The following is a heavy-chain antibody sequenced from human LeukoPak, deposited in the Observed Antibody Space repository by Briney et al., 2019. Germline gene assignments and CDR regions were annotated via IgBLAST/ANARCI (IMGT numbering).Heavy chain of an antibody. D-gene: IGHD3-22*01. Sequence: SETLSLTCTVSGGSISSYYWSWIRQPPGKGLEWIGYIYYSGSTNYNPSLKSRVTISVDTSKNQFSLKLSSVTAADTAVYYCAREYYYDSSGSPYALDIWGQGTMVTVSS. V-gene: IGHV4-59*01. CDR1: GGSISSYY. CDR2: IYYSGST. J-gene: IGHJ3*02. CDR3: AREYYYDSSGSPYALDI.